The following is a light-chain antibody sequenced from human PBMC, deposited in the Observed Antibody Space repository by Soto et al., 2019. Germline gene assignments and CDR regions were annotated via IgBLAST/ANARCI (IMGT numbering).Light chain of an antibody. CDR2: GAS. CDR3: QQYNNWPRT. J-gene: IGKJ1*01. Sequence: EIVLTQSPGTLSKSPGDRATLSCRASQTVNSNLAWYQQKPGQAPRLLIYGASTRATGIPARFSGSGSGTEFTLTISSLQSEDFAVYYCQQYNNWPRTFGQRSKADIK. V-gene: IGKV3-15*01. CDR1: QTVNSN.